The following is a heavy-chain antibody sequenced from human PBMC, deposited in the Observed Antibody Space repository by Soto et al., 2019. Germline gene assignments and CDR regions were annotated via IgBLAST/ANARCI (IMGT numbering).Heavy chain of an antibody. V-gene: IGHV1-8*01. CDR2: VNPNSGNT. CDR3: ARIAHYYYYMDV. J-gene: IGHJ6*03. D-gene: IGHD3-22*01. Sequence: ASVKVSCKASAYTFTIYYINWVRQATGQGLEWMGWVNPNSGNTGYAQKFQGRVTMTRNTSISTAYMELSSLRSEDTAVYYCARIAHYYYYMDVWGKGTTVTVXS. CDR1: AYTFTIYY.